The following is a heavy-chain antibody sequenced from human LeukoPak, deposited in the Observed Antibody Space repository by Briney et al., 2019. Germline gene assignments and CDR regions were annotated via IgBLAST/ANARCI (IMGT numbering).Heavy chain of an antibody. J-gene: IGHJ4*02. V-gene: IGHV1-2*02. CDR2: INPNSGGT. D-gene: IGHD3-3*01. Sequence: ASVKVSCKASGGTFSSYAISWVRQAPGQGLEWMGWINPNSGGTNYAQKFQGRVTMTRDTSISTAYMELSRLRSDDTAVYYCARDKGYDFWSGYYNLFDYWGQGTLVTVSS. CDR1: GGTFSSYA. CDR3: ARDKGYDFWSGYYNLFDY.